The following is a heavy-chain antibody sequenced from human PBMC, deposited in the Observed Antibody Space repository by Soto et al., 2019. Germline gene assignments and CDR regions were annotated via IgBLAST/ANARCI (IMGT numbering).Heavy chain of an antibody. V-gene: IGHV3-48*01. Sequence: GGSLRLSCAASGFTFSSYSMNWVRQAPGKGLEWVSYISSSSSTIYYADSVKGRFTISRDNAKNSLYLQMNSLRAEDTAVYYSARDQITTVTTGYAFDIWGQGTMVTVSS. CDR2: ISSSSSTI. CDR3: ARDQITTVTTGYAFDI. D-gene: IGHD4-17*01. J-gene: IGHJ3*02. CDR1: GFTFSSYS.